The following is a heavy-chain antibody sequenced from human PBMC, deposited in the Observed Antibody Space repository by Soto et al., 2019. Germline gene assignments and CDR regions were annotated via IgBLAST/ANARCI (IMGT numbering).Heavy chain of an antibody. CDR1: GFTFSDYY. Sequence: GGSLRLSCAASGFTFSDYYMSWIRQAPGKGLEWVSYISSSGSTIYYADSVKGRFTISRDNAKNSLYLQMNSLRAEDTAVYYCARDLDTAKKATYYYYGMDVWGQGTTVTVSS. CDR2: ISSSGSTI. V-gene: IGHV3-11*01. CDR3: ARDLDTAKKATYYYYGMDV. J-gene: IGHJ6*02. D-gene: IGHD5-18*01.